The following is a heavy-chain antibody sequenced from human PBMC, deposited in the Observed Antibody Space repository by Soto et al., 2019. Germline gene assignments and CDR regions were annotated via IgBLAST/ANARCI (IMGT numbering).Heavy chain of an antibody. J-gene: IGHJ3*02. V-gene: IGHV4-30-4*01. CDR3: ARHLLLYYYDSSGYYLRDAFDI. Sequence: SETLSLTCTVSGGSISSGDYYWSWIRQPPGKGLEWIGYIYYSGSTYYNPSLKSRVTISVDTSKNQFSLKLSSVTAADTAVYYCARHLLLYYYDSSGYYLRDAFDIWGQGTMVTVS. CDR1: GGSISSGDYY. D-gene: IGHD3-22*01. CDR2: IYYSGST.